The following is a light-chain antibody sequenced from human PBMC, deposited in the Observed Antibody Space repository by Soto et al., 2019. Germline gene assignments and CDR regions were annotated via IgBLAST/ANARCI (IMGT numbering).Light chain of an antibody. CDR3: MQSLQTPPWT. J-gene: IGKJ1*01. CDR1: QRLLQTNGYPY. V-gene: IGKV2-28*01. CDR2: LTS. Sequence: DIVMTQSPLSLPVTPGEPASISCRSSQRLLQTNGYPYLDWYLQKPGQSPQLLIYLTSIRASGVPDRFSGSGSGTEFTLKISKVEAEDVGVYYCMQSLQTPPWTFGPGTKVEFK.